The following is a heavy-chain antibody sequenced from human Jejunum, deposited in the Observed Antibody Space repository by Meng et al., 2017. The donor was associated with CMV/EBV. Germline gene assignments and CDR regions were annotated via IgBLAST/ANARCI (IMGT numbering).Heavy chain of an antibody. CDR1: GDSIRSYY. D-gene: IGHD1-26*01. Sequence: QVQLQESGPGLVKPSETLSLTCTVSGDSIRSYYWSWIRQPAGKGLEWIGRFYTSGSTNYIPSLKSRVTMSVDTSKNQFSLKLSSVTAADTAVYYCARSPYSGSALPFFDYWGQGSLVTVSS. CDR3: ARSPYSGSALPFFDY. V-gene: IGHV4-4*07. J-gene: IGHJ4*02. CDR2: FYTSGST.